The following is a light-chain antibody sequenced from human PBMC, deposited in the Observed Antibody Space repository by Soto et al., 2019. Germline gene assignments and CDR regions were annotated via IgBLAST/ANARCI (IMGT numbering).Light chain of an antibody. V-gene: IGKV1-39*01. J-gene: IGKJ4*01. CDR3: QHSYSTPPT. CDR1: QNIINF. Sequence: DIQMTQSPSSLSASVGDRFTITCRASQNIINFLNWYQQRPGKAPKLLIYAASSLHSGVPSRFSGSGSGTDFTLTISSLQPEDFATYYCQHSYSTPPTFGGGTKVDIK. CDR2: AAS.